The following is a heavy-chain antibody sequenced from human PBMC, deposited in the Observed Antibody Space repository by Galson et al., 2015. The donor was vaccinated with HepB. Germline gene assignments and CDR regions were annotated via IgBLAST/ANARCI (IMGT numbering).Heavy chain of an antibody. J-gene: IGHJ4*02. D-gene: IGHD3-22*01. V-gene: IGHV2-26*01. CDR1: GVSLRNARMG. Sequence: PALGKPTQTLTLTCPVSGVSLRNARMGGSWVRQPPGKALEGLGPIFFDDEKSYSTSLKSRLTISKDTSKSQVVLTMTNMDPVDTATYYCARIPRYYDSSGLDYWGQGTLVTVSS. CDR3: ARIPRYYDSSGLDY. CDR2: IFFDDEK.